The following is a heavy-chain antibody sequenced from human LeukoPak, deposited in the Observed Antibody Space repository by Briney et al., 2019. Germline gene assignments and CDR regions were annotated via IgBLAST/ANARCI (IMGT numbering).Heavy chain of an antibody. V-gene: IGHV3-15*05. J-gene: IGHJ6*02. Sequence: GGSLRLSCAASGFTFSNAWMSWVRQAPGKGLEWVGRIKSKTDGGTTDYAAPVKGRFTISRDNAKNTLYLQMNSLRAEDTAVYYCARVNGHDYGDYIALYYYYYYGMDVWGQGTTVTVSS. D-gene: IGHD4-17*01. CDR1: GFTFSNAW. CDR3: ARVNGHDYGDYIALYYYYYYGMDV. CDR2: IKSKTDGGTT.